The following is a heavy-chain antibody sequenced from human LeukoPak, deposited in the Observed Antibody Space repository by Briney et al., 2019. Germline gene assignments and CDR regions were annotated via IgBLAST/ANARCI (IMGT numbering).Heavy chain of an antibody. Sequence: SGGSLRLSCTASGFTFKDYAMYWVRQAPGKGLEWVSGISWNSGTTDYADSVKGRFTVSRDNAKDSLYLQMNSLRAEDTAVYYCARDIYSSSWLNWFDPWGQGTLVTVSS. CDR1: GFTFKDYA. V-gene: IGHV3-9*01. D-gene: IGHD6-13*01. CDR2: ISWNSGTT. CDR3: ARDIYSSSWLNWFDP. J-gene: IGHJ5*02.